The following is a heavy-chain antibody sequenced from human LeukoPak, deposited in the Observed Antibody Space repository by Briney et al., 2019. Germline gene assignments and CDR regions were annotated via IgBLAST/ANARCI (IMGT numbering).Heavy chain of an antibody. V-gene: IGHV1-18*01. Sequence: ASVKVSCKASGYTFTSYGISWVRQAPGQGLEWMGWISAYNGNTNYAQKHQGRATMTTDTSTRTAYMELRSLRSDDTAVYYCARDYYTGFGESNNCFDPWGQGTLVTVSS. CDR3: ARDYYTGFGESNNCFDP. D-gene: IGHD3-10*01. CDR2: ISAYNGNT. J-gene: IGHJ5*02. CDR1: GYTFTSYG.